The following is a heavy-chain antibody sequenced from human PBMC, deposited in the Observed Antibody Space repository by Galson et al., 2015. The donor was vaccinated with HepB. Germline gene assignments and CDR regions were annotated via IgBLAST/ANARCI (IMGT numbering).Heavy chain of an antibody. CDR2: ISSSSSTI. Sequence: SLRLSCAASGFTFSSYSMNWVRQAPGKGLEWVSYISSSSSTIYYADSVKGRFTISRDNAKNSLYLQMNSLRAEDTAVYYCASLGSGSTTDVWGQGATVTVSS. D-gene: IGHD3-10*01. V-gene: IGHV3-48*01. CDR3: ASLGSGSTTDV. J-gene: IGHJ6*02. CDR1: GFTFSSYS.